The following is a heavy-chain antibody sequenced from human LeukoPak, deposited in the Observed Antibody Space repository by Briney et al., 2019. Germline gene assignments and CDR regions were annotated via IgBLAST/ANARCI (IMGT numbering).Heavy chain of an antibody. CDR1: GYTFTGYY. V-gene: IGHV1-2*02. Sequence: ASVKVSCTAYGYTFTGYYMHWVRQAPGQGLEWMGWINPNSGGTNYAQKIQGRVTMTRDTAISTAYMELSKLRSDDTAVYFCAREGQVVPAAMWRYWGQGTLVTVSS. D-gene: IGHD2-2*01. CDR2: INPNSGGT. J-gene: IGHJ4*02. CDR3: AREGQVVPAAMWRY.